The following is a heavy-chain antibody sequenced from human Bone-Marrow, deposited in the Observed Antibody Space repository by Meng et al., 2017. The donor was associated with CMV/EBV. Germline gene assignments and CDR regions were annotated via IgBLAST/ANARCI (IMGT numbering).Heavy chain of an antibody. D-gene: IGHD6-13*01. Sequence: PRLVKPPPPLSLTSHVSVGSIRSGRYYWSWIRQPAGKGLELIGRIYTSGSTNYNPSLKSRVTISVDTSKNQFSLKLSSVTAADTAVYYCARDQGPYSSSWYFGYWGQGTLVTVSS. CDR2: IYTSGST. CDR3: ARDQGPYSSSWYFGY. J-gene: IGHJ4*02. V-gene: IGHV4-61*02. CDR1: VGSIRSGRYY.